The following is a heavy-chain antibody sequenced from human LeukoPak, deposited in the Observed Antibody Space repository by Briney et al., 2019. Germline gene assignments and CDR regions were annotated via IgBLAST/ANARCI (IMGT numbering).Heavy chain of an antibody. CDR2: IYYSGST. D-gene: IGHD3-22*01. CDR3: ARYYYDSSGYAFDI. CDR1: GGSLSSYY. Sequence: SETLSLTCSVSGGSLSSYYWSWIRQPPGKGLEWIGYIYYSGSTNYNPSLKSRVTISVDTSKNQFSLKLSSVTAADTAVYYCARYYYDSSGYAFDIWGQGTMVTVSS. J-gene: IGHJ3*02. V-gene: IGHV4-59*01.